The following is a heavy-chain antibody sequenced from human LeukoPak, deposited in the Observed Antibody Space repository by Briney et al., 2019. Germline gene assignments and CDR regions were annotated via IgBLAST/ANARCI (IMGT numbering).Heavy chain of an antibody. CDR3: ATTTMVRGPYNWFDP. D-gene: IGHD3-10*01. J-gene: IGHJ5*02. CDR1: GYTFTSYG. CDR2: ISAYNGNT. Sequence: ASVKVSCKASGYTFTSYGISWVRQAPGQGLEWMGWISAYNGNTNYAQKLQGRVTMTEDTSTDTAYMELSSLRSEDTAVYYCATTTMVRGPYNWFDPWGQGTLVTVSS. V-gene: IGHV1-18*01.